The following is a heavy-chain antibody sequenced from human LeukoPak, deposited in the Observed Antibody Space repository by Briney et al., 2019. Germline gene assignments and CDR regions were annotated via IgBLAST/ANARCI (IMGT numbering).Heavy chain of an antibody. CDR3: VRGGTIFGVVIPNWFDP. Sequence: SETLSLTCTVSGGSISSYYWSWIRQPPGKGLEWIGYIYYSGSTNYNPSLKSRVTISVDTSKNQFSLKLSSVTAADTAVYYCVRGGTIFGVVIPNWFDPWGQGTLVTVSS. D-gene: IGHD3-3*01. CDR2: IYYSGST. CDR1: GGSISSYY. V-gene: IGHV4-59*01. J-gene: IGHJ5*02.